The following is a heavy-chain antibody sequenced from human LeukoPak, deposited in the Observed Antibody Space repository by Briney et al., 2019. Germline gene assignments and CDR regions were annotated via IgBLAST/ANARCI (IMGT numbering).Heavy chain of an antibody. D-gene: IGHD1-26*01. CDR3: AREGPIVGATHLVDY. CDR2: INPNSGGT. J-gene: IGHJ4*02. V-gene: IGHV1-2*02. CDR1: GYTFTDYY. Sequence: ASVKVSCKAYGYTFTDYYMHWVRQAPGQGLEWMGWINPNSGGTNYAQKFRGRVTMTRDTSISTAYMELSRLRSDDTAVYYCAREGPIVGATHLVDYWGQGTLVTVSS.